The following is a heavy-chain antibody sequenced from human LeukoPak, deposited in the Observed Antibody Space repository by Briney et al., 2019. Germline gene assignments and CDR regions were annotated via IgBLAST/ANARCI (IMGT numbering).Heavy chain of an antibody. V-gene: IGHV1-69*06. CDR3: ARYSSGRPPFDY. CDR2: IIPIFDTT. Sequence: SVKVSCKASGGTFSSYAVNWVRQAPGQGLEWMGGIIPIFDTTNYAQNFQGRVTITADKSTNTAYMELSSLRSEDTAVYYCARYSSGRPPFDYWGQGTLVTVSS. J-gene: IGHJ4*02. D-gene: IGHD3-22*01. CDR1: GGTFSSYA.